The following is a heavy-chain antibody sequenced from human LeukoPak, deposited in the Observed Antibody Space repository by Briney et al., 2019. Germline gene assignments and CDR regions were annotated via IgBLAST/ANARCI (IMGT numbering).Heavy chain of an antibody. J-gene: IGHJ5*02. CDR3: ARGLKRGIVGAT. D-gene: IGHD1-26*01. V-gene: IGHV4-38-2*02. CDR1: GYSISSGYY. Sequence: SETLSLTCTVSGYSISSGYYWGWIRQPPGKGLEWIGSIYHSGSTYYNPSLKSRVTISVDTSKNQFSLKLSSVTAADTAVYYCARGLKRGIVGATWGQGTLVTVSS. CDR2: IYHSGST.